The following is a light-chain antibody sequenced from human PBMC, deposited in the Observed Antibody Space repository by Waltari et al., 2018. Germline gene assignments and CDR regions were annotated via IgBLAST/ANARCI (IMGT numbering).Light chain of an antibody. V-gene: IGLV4-69*01. CDR3: QTWGSGIQV. CDR1: SGHSSYA. J-gene: IGLJ3*02. CDR2: LNSDGSH. Sequence: QLVLTQSPSASASLGASVKLTCILSSGHSSYAIDWPQRQPERGPRFLMKLNSDGSHSKGDGIPDRFSGSSSGAERYLTISSLQSEDEADYYCQTWGSGIQVFGGGTKLTVL.